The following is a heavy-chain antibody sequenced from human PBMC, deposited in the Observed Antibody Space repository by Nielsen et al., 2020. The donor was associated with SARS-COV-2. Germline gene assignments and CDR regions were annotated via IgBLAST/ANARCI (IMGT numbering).Heavy chain of an antibody. CDR2: IYYSGST. CDR3: ARGSSGAQYAFDI. Sequence: SETLSLTCTVSGGSISSSSYYWGWIRQPPGKGLEWIGSIYYSGSTYYNPSLKSRVTISVDTSKNQFSLKLSSVTAADTAVYYCARGSSGAQYAFDIWGQGTMVTVSS. V-gene: IGHV4-39*07. CDR1: GGSISSSSYY. D-gene: IGHD2-15*01. J-gene: IGHJ3*02.